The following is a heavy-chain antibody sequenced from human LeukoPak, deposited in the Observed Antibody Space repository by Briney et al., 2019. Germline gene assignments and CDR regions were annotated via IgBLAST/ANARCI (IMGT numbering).Heavy chain of an antibody. CDR1: GFTVSNNY. J-gene: IGHJ5*02. V-gene: IGHV3-66*01. D-gene: IGHD3-22*01. CDR3: ARDLGQYYDTSDNWFDP. Sequence: GGSLRLSCAASGFTVSNNYMRWVRQAPGKGLEWVSLIYSGGSTYYADSVKGRFTISRDNAKNTLNLQMNSLRAEDTAVYYCARDLGQYYDTSDNWFDPWGQGTLVTVSS. CDR2: IYSGGST.